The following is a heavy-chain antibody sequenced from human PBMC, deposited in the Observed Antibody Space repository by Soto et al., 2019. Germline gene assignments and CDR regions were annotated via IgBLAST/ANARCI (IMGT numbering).Heavy chain of an antibody. D-gene: IGHD3-22*01. CDR1: GYTFTRYS. V-gene: IGHV1-18*04. CDR2: ISAHTGSS. J-gene: IGHJ3*01. Sequence: ASVKVSCKASGYTFTRYSINWVRQAPGQGLEWRGCISAHTGSSEYAQRFQGRVTMTTERSTSTAYMELRSLRSDNTAVYYCARAFFYQGSDSRGYSFDAFDFWGPGSLVTVS. CDR3: ARAFFYQGSDSRGYSFDAFDF.